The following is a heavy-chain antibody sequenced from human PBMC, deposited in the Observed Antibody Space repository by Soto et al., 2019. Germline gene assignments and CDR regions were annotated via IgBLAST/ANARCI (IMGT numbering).Heavy chain of an antibody. J-gene: IGHJ3*02. CDR3: AKDFREPRPLWFGLLSI. Sequence: GGSLRLSCAASGFTVSTKYMSWVRQAPGKGLEWVSVIYSGGSTFYADSVRGRFTISRDNSKNTVNLQMNSLRVDDTAVYYRAKDFREPRPLWFGLLSIWGQGTLVTVSS. CDR2: IYSGGST. CDR1: GFTVSTKY. D-gene: IGHD3-10*01. V-gene: IGHV3-66*01.